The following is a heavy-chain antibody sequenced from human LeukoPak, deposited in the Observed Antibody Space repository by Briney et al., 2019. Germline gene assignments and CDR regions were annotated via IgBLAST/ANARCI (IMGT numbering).Heavy chain of an antibody. V-gene: IGHV1-46*01. CDR2: INPSGGST. Sequence: ASVKVSCTASGYTFTNYYMHWVRQAPGQGLEWMGIINPSGGSTSYAQKFQGRVTMTRDTSTSTVYMELSSLRSEDTAVYYCARVVTDNSAEGNYFDYWGQGTLVTVSS. CDR1: GYTFTNYY. D-gene: IGHD3-22*01. CDR3: ARVVTDNSAEGNYFDY. J-gene: IGHJ4*02.